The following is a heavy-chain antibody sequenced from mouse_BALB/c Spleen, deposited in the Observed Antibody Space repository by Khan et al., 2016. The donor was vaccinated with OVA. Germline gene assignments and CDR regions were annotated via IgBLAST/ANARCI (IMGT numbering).Heavy chain of an antibody. D-gene: IGHD1-1*01. J-gene: IGHJ4*01. CDR3: ARCLYGSSYDYYAMDY. CDR1: GFTFSNYG. CDR2: ISTSGSYT. Sequence: EVELVESGGDLVKLGGSLKLSCAASGFTFSNYGMSWVRQTPDKRLEWVAIISTSGSYTYYPDSVKGRFTISRDNAKNTLYLQRSNLKAEDTAIYYLARCLYGSSYDYYAMDYWGQGTSVTVSS. V-gene: IGHV5-6*01.